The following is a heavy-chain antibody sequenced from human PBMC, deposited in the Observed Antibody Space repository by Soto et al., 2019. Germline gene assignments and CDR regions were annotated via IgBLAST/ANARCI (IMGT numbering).Heavy chain of an antibody. Sequence: QVQLVESGGGVVQPGRSLRLSCAASGFTFSSYGMHWVRQAPGKGLEWVAVIWYDGSNKYYADSVKGRFTISRDNSKNTLYLQMNSLRAEDTAVYYCARDLSPEYYYGMDVWDQGTTVTVSS. J-gene: IGHJ6*02. CDR3: ARDLSPEYYYGMDV. CDR1: GFTFSSYG. CDR2: IWYDGSNK. V-gene: IGHV3-33*01.